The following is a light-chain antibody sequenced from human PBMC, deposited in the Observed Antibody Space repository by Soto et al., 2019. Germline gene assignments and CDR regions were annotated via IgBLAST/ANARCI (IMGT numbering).Light chain of an antibody. CDR3: QQYNNWPPWT. Sequence: EIVMTQSPATLSVSPGERATISCRASQSVSSNLAWYQQKPGQAPRLLIYGASTRATGIPARFSGSGSGTEFTLTISSLQSEDFAVYYCQQYNNWPPWTFGQGTKVDNK. CDR2: GAS. V-gene: IGKV3-15*01. CDR1: QSVSSN. J-gene: IGKJ1*01.